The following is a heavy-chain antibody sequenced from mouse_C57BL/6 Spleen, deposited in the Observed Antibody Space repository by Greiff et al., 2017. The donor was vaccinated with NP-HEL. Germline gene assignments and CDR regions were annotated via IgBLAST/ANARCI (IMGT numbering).Heavy chain of an antibody. CDR1: GYTFTSYW. V-gene: IGHV1-64*01. J-gene: IGHJ2*01. D-gene: IGHD1-1*01. CDR2: IHPNSGST. CDR3: ARCNYGISYFDY. Sequence: VQLQQSGAELVKPGASVKLSCKASGYTFTSYWMHWVKQRPGQGLEWIGMIHPNSGSTNYNEKFKSKATLTVDKSSSTAYMQLSSLTSEDSAVYYCARCNYGISYFDYWGQGTTLTVSS.